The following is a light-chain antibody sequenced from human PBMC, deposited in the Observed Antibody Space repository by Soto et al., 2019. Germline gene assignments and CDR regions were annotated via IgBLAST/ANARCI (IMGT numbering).Light chain of an antibody. CDR1: SSNIGAGYD. Sequence: QSVLAQPPSVSGAPGQRVTISCTGRSSNIGAGYDVHWYQQLPGTAPKLLIYGNSNRPSGVPDRFSGSKSGTSASLAITGLQAEDEADYYCQSYDSSLSGFYVFGTGTRSPS. CDR3: QSYDSSLSGFYV. J-gene: IGLJ1*01. CDR2: GNS. V-gene: IGLV1-40*01.